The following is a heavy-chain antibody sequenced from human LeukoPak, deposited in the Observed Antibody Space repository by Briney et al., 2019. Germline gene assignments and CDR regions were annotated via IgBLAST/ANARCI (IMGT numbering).Heavy chain of an antibody. CDR3: ARGEWLRLWFDP. V-gene: IGHV4-34*01. J-gene: IGHJ5*02. D-gene: IGHD5-12*01. CDR1: GRSLSGYY. CDR2: INHSGST. Sequence: PSDTLSLTCSLYGRSLSGYYWRWIRQPPGKGRECIEEINHSGSTKYNPSLKSRVHISVHTSKNQFSLKLSSVTGADTAVYYCARGEWLRLWFDPWGERTLVTVSS.